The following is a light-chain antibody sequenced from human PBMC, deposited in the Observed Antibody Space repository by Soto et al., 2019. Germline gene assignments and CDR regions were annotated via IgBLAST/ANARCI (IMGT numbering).Light chain of an antibody. CDR3: TSYSRYSVLV. Sequence: QSALTQPAFVSGSPGQSITISCTGTSSDIGGYKYVSWYQQHPGKAPKLIIFEVSNRPSGVSDRFSGSNSGNTASLTISGLQAEDEADYYCTSYSRYSVLVFGGGTKVTVL. J-gene: IGLJ3*02. V-gene: IGLV2-14*01. CDR2: EVS. CDR1: SSDIGGYKY.